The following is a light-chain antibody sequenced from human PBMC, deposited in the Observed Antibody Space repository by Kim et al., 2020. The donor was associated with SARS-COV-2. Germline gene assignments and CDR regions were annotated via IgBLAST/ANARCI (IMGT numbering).Light chain of an antibody. CDR1: QGIRND. CDR2: DTS. CDR3: LQHYNYPRLT. Sequence: SVGERVTITCRASQGIRNDLGWYQQKPGKAPKRLIYDTSSLESEVPSRFSGSGSGTDFTLPISSLRPEDFATYYCLQHYNYPRLTFGGGTKVDIK. J-gene: IGKJ4*01. V-gene: IGKV1-17*01.